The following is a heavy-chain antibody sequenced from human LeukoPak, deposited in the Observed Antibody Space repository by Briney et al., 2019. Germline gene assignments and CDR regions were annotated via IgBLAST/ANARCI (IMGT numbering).Heavy chain of an antibody. J-gene: IGHJ6*03. D-gene: IGHD3-9*01. CDR3: ARDDILTGEYYYYYMDV. CDR2: ISSSGSSI. Sequence: GGALRLSCAASGFTFSDYYMSWIRQAPGKGLEWVSYISSSGSSIYYADSVKGRFTISRDNAKNSLYLQMNSLRAEDTAVYYCARDDILTGEYYYYYMDVWGKGTTVTVSS. V-gene: IGHV3-11*04. CDR1: GFTFSDYY.